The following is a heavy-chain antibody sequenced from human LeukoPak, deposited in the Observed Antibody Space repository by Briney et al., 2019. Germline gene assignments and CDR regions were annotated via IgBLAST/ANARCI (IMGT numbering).Heavy chain of an antibody. CDR1: GFTFSSYG. D-gene: IGHD4-17*01. CDR3: ARNYGDPTLHYYYYYMDV. CDR2: IRYDGSNK. V-gene: IGHV3-30*02. J-gene: IGHJ6*03. Sequence: GGSLRLSCAASGFTFSSYGMHWVRQAPGKGLEWVAFIRYDGSNKYYADSVKGRFTISRDNAKNSLYLQMNSLRAEDTAVYYCARNYGDPTLHYYYYYMDVWGKGTTVTVSS.